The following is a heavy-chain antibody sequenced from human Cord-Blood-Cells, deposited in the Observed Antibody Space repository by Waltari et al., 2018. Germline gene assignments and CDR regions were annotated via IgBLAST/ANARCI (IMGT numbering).Heavy chain of an antibody. CDR2: INPSGGST. D-gene: IGHD5-18*01. V-gene: IGHV1-46*01. CDR1: GYSFTSYY. Sequence: QVQLVQSGAEVKKPGASVKVSCKASGYSFTSYYMHWGRQAPGQGLEWMGIINPSGGSTSYAQKFQGRVTMTRDTSTSTVYMELSSLRSEDTAVYYCARAPYVDTAMADYWGQGTLVTVSS. J-gene: IGHJ4*02. CDR3: ARAPYVDTAMADY.